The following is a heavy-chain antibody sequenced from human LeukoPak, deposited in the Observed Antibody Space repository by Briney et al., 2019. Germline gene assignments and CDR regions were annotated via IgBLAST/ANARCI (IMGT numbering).Heavy chain of an antibody. Sequence: ASVKVSCKASGYTFTSYGISWVRQAPGQGLEWMGWISAYNGNTNYAQKLQGRVTMTTDTSTSTAYMELRSLRSDDTAVYYCATNYGSGSYYNYGIDVWGQGTTVTVSS. D-gene: IGHD3-10*01. CDR2: ISAYNGNT. V-gene: IGHV1-18*01. J-gene: IGHJ6*02. CDR1: GYTFTSYG. CDR3: ATNYGSGSYYNYGIDV.